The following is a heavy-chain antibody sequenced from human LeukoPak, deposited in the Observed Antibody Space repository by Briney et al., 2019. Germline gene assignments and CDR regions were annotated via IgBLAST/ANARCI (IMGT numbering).Heavy chain of an antibody. V-gene: IGHV3-49*03. D-gene: IGHD3-22*01. CDR2: IRSKAYGATT. J-gene: IGHJ4*02. CDR1: GFTFGDYA. Sequence: GGSLRLSCTAYGFTFGDYAMSWFRQAPGKGLQWVGYIRSKAYGATTECAASVKGRFTISRDDSKSIAYLQMNSLKTEDTAVYYCTREYYYHSSGFDYWGQGTLVTVSS. CDR3: TREYYYHSSGFDY.